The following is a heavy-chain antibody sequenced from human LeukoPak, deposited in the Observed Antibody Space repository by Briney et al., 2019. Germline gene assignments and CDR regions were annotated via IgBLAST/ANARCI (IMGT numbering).Heavy chain of an antibody. CDR1: GYTFTSYG. J-gene: IGHJ4*02. CDR2: ISAYNGNT. Sequence: ASVKVSCKASGYTFTSYGISWVRQAPGQGLEWMGWISAYNGNTNYAQKLQGRVTMTTDTSTSTAYMELRGLRSDDTAVYYCARVKAPTFGYCSSTSCYTGDYWGQGTLVTVSS. CDR3: ARVKAPTFGYCSSTSCYTGDY. V-gene: IGHV1-18*01. D-gene: IGHD2-2*02.